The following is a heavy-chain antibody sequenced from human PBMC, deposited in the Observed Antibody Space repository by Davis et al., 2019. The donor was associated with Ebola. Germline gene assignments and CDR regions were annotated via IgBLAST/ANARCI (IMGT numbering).Heavy chain of an antibody. Sequence: SETLSLTCAVYGGSFSAYFWSWIRQPPEKGLEWIGEISHHNGYTNYNPSLRSRVAISVDSSKNQFSLKLSSVTAADTAVYYCARSAWSYGMDVWDQGTTVTVSS. CDR1: GGSFSAYF. V-gene: IGHV4-34*01. CDR2: ISHHNGYT. J-gene: IGHJ6*02. D-gene: IGHD2-15*01. CDR3: ARSAWSYGMDV.